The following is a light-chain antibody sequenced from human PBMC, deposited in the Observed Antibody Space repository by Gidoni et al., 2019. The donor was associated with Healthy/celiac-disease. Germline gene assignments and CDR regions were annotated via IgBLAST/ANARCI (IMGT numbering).Light chain of an antibody. CDR1: QSISSY. J-gene: IGKJ1*01. V-gene: IGKV1-39*01. CDR2: AAS. Sequence: DIQMTQSPSSLPASVGDRVTITCRASQSISSYLNWYQQKPGKAPKLLIYAASSLQSGVPSRFSGSGSGTDCTLTISSLQPEDFATYYCQQSYSTPTFGQGTKVEIK. CDR3: QQSYSTPT.